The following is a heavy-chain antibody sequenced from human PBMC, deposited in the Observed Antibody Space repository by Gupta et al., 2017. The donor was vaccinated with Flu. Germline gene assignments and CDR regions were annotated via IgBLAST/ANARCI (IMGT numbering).Heavy chain of an antibody. CDR2: INHSGST. Sequence: QVELQQWGAGLLKPSETLSLICAVYGGSFSDYYWTWIRQPPGKGLEWIGEINHSGSTDYNPSRESRVTISLDTAKNQSSLKVTSVTAADRAVYYCARGRVYCSDTTCYHRGYYFDYWGQGTLVTVSS. V-gene: IGHV4-34*01. D-gene: IGHD2-2*01. CDR1: GGSFSDYY. J-gene: IGHJ4*02. CDR3: ARGRVYCSDTTCYHRGYYFDY.